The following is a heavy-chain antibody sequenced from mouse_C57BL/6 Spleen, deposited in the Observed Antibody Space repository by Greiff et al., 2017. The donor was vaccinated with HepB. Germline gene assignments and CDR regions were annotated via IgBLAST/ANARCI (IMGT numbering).Heavy chain of an antibody. CDR1: GYTFTSYW. Sequence: VKLQQPGTELVKPGASVKLSCKASGYTFTSYWMHWVKQRPGQGLEWIGNINPSNGGTNYNEKFKSKATLTVDKSSSTAYMQLSSLTSEDSAVYYCARWTTAQATAWFAYWGQGTLVTVSA. CDR3: ARWTTAQATAWFAY. J-gene: IGHJ3*01. V-gene: IGHV1-53*01. CDR2: INPSNGGT. D-gene: IGHD3-2*02.